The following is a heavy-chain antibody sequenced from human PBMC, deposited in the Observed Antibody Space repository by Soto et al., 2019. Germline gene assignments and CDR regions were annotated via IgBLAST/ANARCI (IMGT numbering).Heavy chain of an antibody. CDR1: GYTFTSYA. CDR2: INAGNGNT. CDR3: ARGGYCSGGSCYSGGREYYGMDV. J-gene: IGHJ6*02. D-gene: IGHD2-15*01. V-gene: IGHV1-3*01. Sequence: GASVKVSCKASGYTFTSYAMHWVRQAPGQRLEWMGWINAGNGNTKYSQKSQGRVTITRDTSASTAYMELSSLRSEDTAVYYCARGGYCSGGSCYSGGREYYGMDVWGQGTTVTVSS.